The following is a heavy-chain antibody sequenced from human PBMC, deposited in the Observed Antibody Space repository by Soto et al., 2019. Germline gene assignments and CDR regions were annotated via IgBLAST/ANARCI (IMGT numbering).Heavy chain of an antibody. J-gene: IGHJ4*01. CDR2: SIPMLDTP. V-gene: IGHV1-69*12. Sequence: QVQLVQSGAEVKKPGSSVKGSCRASGGTFSSDPFSWLRQAPGRGLEWMGGSIPMLDTPIYAQKFQDRVTFPADESTRPASKKMSSLRSGDTAFYYCARSGGLDREFTYWGHGSMVTVAS. CDR3: ARSGGLDREFTY. D-gene: IGHD2-15*01. CDR1: GGTFSSDP.